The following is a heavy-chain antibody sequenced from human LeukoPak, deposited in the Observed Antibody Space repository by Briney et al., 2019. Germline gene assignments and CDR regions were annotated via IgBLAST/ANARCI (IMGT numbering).Heavy chain of an antibody. Sequence: PSETLSLTCAVYGGSFSGYYWSWIRQPPGKGLEWVSAISGSGGSTYYADSVKGRFTISRDNSKNTLYLQMNSLRAEDTAVYYCAKEVTMVRGVILDYWGQGTLVTVSS. CDR2: ISGSGGST. D-gene: IGHD3-10*01. V-gene: IGHV3-23*01. CDR3: AKEVTMVRGVILDY. J-gene: IGHJ4*02. CDR1: GGSFSGYY.